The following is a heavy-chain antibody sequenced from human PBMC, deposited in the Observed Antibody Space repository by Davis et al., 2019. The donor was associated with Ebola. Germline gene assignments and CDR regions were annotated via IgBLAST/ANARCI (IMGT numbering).Heavy chain of an antibody. J-gene: IGHJ5*02. Sequence: MPGGSLRLSCTVSGGSISSSSYYWGWIRQPPGKGLEWIGSIYYSGSTYYNPSLKSRVTISVDTSKNQFSLKLSSVTAADTAVYYCARKAAWNWFDPWGQGTLVTVSS. V-gene: IGHV4-39*01. CDR1: GGSISSSSYY. CDR3: ARKAAWNWFDP. CDR2: IYYSGST.